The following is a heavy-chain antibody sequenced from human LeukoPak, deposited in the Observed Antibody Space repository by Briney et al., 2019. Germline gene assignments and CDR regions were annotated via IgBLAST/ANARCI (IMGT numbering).Heavy chain of an antibody. J-gene: IGHJ5*02. D-gene: IGHD3-10*01. V-gene: IGHV3-21*01. CDR3: ARPLMYYYGSETYFWFDP. CDR1: GFTFSGYS. CDR2: ISSSSSHI. Sequence: GGSLRLSCAASGFTFSGYSMSWVRQAPGKGLEWVSIISSSSSHIFDADSVKGRFAISRDNVKNSLYLQMNSLRAEDTAVYYCARPLMYYYGSETYFWFDPWGQGTPVTVSS.